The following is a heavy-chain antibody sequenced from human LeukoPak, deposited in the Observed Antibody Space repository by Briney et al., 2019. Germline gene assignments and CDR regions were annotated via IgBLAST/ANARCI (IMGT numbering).Heavy chain of an antibody. J-gene: IGHJ5*02. CDR1: GFTFSNFA. CDR3: AKEVTVTPRGWFDP. V-gene: IGHV3-23*01. CDR2: TSGSGGIT. D-gene: IGHD4-17*01. Sequence: GGSLRLSCTASGFTFSNFAMSWVRQAPGQGLEWVSATSGSGGITYHADSVKGRFTISRDNSKNTLYLQMNSLRVEDTAVYYCAKEVTVTPRGWFDPWGQGTQVTVSS.